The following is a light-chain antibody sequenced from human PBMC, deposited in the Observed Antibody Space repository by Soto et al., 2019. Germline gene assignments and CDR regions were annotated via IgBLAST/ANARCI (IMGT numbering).Light chain of an antibody. Sequence: QSALTQPASVSGSPGQSITISCTGTSSDVGSYDYVSWYQQHPGKVPKLLIYDVSSRPSGVSDRFSGSKSGNVASLTISGLQAEDEADYYCSSYTPSTPDVFGTGTKLTVL. CDR3: SSYTPSTPDV. CDR2: DVS. V-gene: IGLV2-14*01. CDR1: SSDVGSYDY. J-gene: IGLJ1*01.